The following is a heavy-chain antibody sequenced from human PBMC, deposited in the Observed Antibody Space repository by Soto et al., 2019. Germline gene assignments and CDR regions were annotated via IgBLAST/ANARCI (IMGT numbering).Heavy chain of an antibody. CDR2: ISGSGGST. CDR1: GFTFSSYA. V-gene: IGHV3-23*01. J-gene: IGHJ4*02. D-gene: IGHD5-18*01. Sequence: GGSLRLSCAASGFTFSSYAMSWVRQAPGKGLEWVSAISGSGGSTYYADSVKGRFTISRDNSKNTLYLQMNSLRAEDTAVYYCAKDQALSKDTDMVTLGWGFDYWGQGNLVTVSS. CDR3: AKDQALSKDTDMVTLGWGFDY.